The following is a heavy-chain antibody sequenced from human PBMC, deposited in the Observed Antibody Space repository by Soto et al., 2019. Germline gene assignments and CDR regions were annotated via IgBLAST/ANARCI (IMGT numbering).Heavy chain of an antibody. V-gene: IGHV4-39*02. D-gene: IGHD2-8*02. CDR1: GGCISSSSYY. J-gene: IGHJ4*02. CDR2: IYYSGST. Sequence: SXTLSLTCTVSGGCISSSSYYWCWIRQPPGKGLEWIGSIYYSGSTYYNPSLKSRVTISVDTSKNQFSLKLSSVTAADTAVYYCARDKITGLFDYWGQGTLVTVSS. CDR3: ARDKITGLFDY.